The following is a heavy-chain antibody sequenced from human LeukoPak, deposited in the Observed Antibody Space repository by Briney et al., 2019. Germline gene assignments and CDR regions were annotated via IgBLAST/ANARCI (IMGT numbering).Heavy chain of an antibody. V-gene: IGHV4-34*01. CDR1: GGSFSGYY. Sequence: SSETLSLTCAVYGGSFSGYYWSWIRQPPGKGLEWIGEINHSGSTNYNPSLKSRVTISVDTSKNQFSLKLSSVTAADTAVYYCARGLPRIAARLVYYFDYWGQGTLVTVSS. CDR3: ARGLPRIAARLVYYFDY. J-gene: IGHJ4*02. D-gene: IGHD6-6*01. CDR2: INHSGST.